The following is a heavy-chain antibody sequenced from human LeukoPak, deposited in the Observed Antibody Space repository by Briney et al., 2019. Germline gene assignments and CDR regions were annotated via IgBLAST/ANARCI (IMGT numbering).Heavy chain of an antibody. V-gene: IGHV3-23*01. CDR3: TTKRGYSYGYAD. CDR2: ITYSGGST. CDR1: GFTFSSYA. D-gene: IGHD5-18*01. Sequence: GGSLRLSCAASGFTFSSYAMSWVRQAPGKGLEWVSTITYSGGSTYYADSVKGRFTISRDNSKNTLYLQMNSLGAEDTAVYYCTTKRGYSYGYADWGQGTLVTVSS. J-gene: IGHJ4*02.